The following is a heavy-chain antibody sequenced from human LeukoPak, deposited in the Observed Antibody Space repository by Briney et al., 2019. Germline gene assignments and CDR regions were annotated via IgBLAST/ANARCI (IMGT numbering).Heavy chain of an antibody. CDR2: ISGSGGST. CDR1: GFPFSSYG. V-gene: IGHV3-23*01. CDR3: AKGSGSYLSPLYYFDY. J-gene: IGHJ4*02. Sequence: PGGSLDLSCAASGFPFSSYGMSWVRQPPGKGREWVSAISGSGGSTYYADSVRGRFTISRDNSKNTLYLQMNSLRAEDTAVYYCAKGSGSYLSPLYYFDYWGQGTLVTVSS. D-gene: IGHD1-26*01.